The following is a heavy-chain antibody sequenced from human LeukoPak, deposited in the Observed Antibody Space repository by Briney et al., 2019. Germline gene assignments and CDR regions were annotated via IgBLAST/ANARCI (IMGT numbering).Heavy chain of an antibody. CDR2: INPYSGGT. D-gene: IGHD3-22*01. V-gene: IGHV1-2*02. CDR1: GYSFTGYY. CDR3: ARDRTYYYDSSGYYLEGGAFDI. J-gene: IGHJ3*02. Sequence: ASVKVSCKASGYSFTGYYMHWVRQAPGQGLERMGWINPYSGGTNYAQKFQGRVTMTRDTSISTAYMELSRLRSDDTAVYYCARDRTYYYDSSGYYLEGGAFDIWGQGTMVTVSS.